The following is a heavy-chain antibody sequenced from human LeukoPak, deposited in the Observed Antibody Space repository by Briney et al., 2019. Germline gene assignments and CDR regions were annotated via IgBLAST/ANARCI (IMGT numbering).Heavy chain of an antibody. J-gene: IGHJ2*01. Sequence: ASVKVSCKASGRTLSNYDVSWVRQAPGQGLEWMGRIIPVSGNTNYAQKLQGRVTITTDKSTSTVYMDVSSRRSEDTAVYFCAGFVNWGSFHYWDFDLWGRGTLVAVCS. D-gene: IGHD7-27*01. CDR3: AGFVNWGSFHYWDFDL. CDR2: IIPVSGNT. V-gene: IGHV1-69*04. CDR1: GRTLSNYD.